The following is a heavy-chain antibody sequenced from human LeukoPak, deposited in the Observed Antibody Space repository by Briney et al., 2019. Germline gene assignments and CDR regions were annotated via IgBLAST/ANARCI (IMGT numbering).Heavy chain of an antibody. CDR2: LRSKANNYAT. CDR3: TGDNFDSSVKFDY. Sequence: PGGSLRLSCVVSGFTFSGSAVHWVRQASGKGLEWVGRLRSKANNYATAYAASVKGRFTISRDDSKNTAYLQMNSLKTEDTAVYYCTGDNFDSSVKFDYWGQGTLVTVSS. V-gene: IGHV3-73*01. J-gene: IGHJ4*02. CDR1: GFTFSGSA. D-gene: IGHD3-22*01.